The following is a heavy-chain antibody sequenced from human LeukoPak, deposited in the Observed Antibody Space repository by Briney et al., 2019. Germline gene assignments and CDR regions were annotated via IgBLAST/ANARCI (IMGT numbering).Heavy chain of an antibody. D-gene: IGHD5-18*01. CDR1: GFTFSSYG. CDR3: AREGPVDTALPGY. V-gene: IGHV3-30*03. J-gene: IGHJ4*02. CDR2: ISYDGSNK. Sequence: GGSLRLSCAASGFTFSSYGMHWVRQAPGKGLEWVAVISYDGSNKYYADSVKGRFTISRDNSKNTLYLQMNSLRAEDTAVYYCAREGPVDTALPGYWGQGTLVTVSS.